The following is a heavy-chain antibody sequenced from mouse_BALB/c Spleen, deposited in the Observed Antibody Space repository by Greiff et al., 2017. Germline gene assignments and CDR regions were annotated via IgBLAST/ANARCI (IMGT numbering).Heavy chain of an antibody. CDR2: ISSGSSTI. V-gene: IGHV5-17*02. Sequence: EVKLVESGGGLVQPGGSRKLSCAASGFTFSSFGMHWVRQAPEKGLEWVAYISSGSSTIYYADTVKGRFTISRDNPKNTLFLQMTSLRSEDTAMYYCARKQGGNFWFAYWGQGTLVTVSA. CDR3: ARKQGGNFWFAY. D-gene: IGHD2-1*01. J-gene: IGHJ3*01. CDR1: GFTFSSFG.